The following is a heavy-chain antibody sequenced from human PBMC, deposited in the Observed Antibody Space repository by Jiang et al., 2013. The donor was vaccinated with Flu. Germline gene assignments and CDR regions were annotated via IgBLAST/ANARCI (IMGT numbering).Heavy chain of an antibody. CDR1: GGSISGYY. CDR3: ARVVVPVTTYYYYYYMDV. CDR2: IYYRGST. J-gene: IGHJ6*03. D-gene: IGHD4-11*01. V-gene: IGHV4-59*01. Sequence: LLKPSETLSLTCTVSGGSISGYYWSWVWQPPGKGLEWIGNIYYRGSTNYNPSLKSRVTISVDTSRNQFSLKLSSVAAADTAVYYCARVVVPVTTYYYYYYMDVWGKGTSVTVSS.